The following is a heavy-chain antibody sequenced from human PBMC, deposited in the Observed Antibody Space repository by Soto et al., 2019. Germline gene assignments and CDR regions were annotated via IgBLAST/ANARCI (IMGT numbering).Heavy chain of an antibody. J-gene: IGHJ4*02. CDR3: ARVSDSSGYYLLFYFDY. CDR1: GFTFRNYA. Sequence: GGSLRLSCDASGFTFRNYAMNWVRQAPGKGLEWVSAISGSGGNTYYADSVKGRFTISRDNSKNTLYLQMNSLRADDTAVYYCARVSDSSGYYLLFYFDYWGQGTLVTVS. CDR2: ISGSGGNT. D-gene: IGHD3-22*01. V-gene: IGHV3-23*01.